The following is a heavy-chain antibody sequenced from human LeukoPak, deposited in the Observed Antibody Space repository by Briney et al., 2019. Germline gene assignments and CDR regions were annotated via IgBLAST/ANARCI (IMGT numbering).Heavy chain of an antibody. D-gene: IGHD2-15*01. CDR2: IYHSGST. J-gene: IGHJ4*02. Sequence: SETLSLSCTVSGVSIITSNSYWGLIRQPPGKGLEWIGSIYHSGSTYYNPSLKSRVTISVDTSKNQFSLKLSSVTAADTAVYYCARVGGYCSGGSCYSFDYWGQGTLVTVSS. V-gene: IGHV4-39*07. CDR1: GVSIITSNSY. CDR3: ARVGGYCSGGSCYSFDY.